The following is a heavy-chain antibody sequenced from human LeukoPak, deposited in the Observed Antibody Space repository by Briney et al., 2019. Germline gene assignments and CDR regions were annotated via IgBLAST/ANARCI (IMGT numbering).Heavy chain of an antibody. J-gene: IGHJ5*01. CDR1: GNIFTGSY. Sequence: ASVKVSCRSSGNIFTGSYIHWVRQAPGQGLEWMGWVNPTSGGTNYAQKFQGRVTMTRDTSISTAYMELSRLRSDDTAVYYCARASGSYWWFDSWGQGTLVTVSS. CDR3: ARASGSYWWFDS. D-gene: IGHD1-26*01. CDR2: VNPTSGGT. V-gene: IGHV1-2*02.